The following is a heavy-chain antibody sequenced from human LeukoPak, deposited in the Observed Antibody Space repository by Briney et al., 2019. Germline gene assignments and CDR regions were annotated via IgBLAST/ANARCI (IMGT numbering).Heavy chain of an antibody. Sequence: SETLSLTCTVSGGSISSYYWSWIRQPPGKGLEWIGYIYYSGSTNYNPSLKSRVTISVDTSKNRFSLKLSSVTAADTAVYYCVRGYADYWGQGTLVTVSS. CDR3: VRGYADY. CDR1: GGSISSYY. V-gene: IGHV4-59*08. D-gene: IGHD5-18*01. CDR2: IYYSGST. J-gene: IGHJ4*02.